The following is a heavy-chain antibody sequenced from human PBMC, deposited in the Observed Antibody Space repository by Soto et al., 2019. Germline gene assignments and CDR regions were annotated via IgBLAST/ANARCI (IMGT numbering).Heavy chain of an antibody. J-gene: IGHJ6*02. CDR2: IDPGDSST. CDR3: ARLEKWYYNYYGLDV. D-gene: IGHD1-26*01. CDR1: GYSFTTYW. V-gene: IGHV5-10-1*01. Sequence: GESLKISCQGSGYSFTTYWISWVRQMPGKGLEWMGKIDPGDSSTNYSLSFRGHITISVDRSINTAHLQFSSLKAADTAVYYCARLEKWYYNYYGLDVWGQGTMVTV.